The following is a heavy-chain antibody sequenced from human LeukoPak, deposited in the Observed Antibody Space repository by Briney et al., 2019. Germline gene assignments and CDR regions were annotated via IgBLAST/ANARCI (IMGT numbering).Heavy chain of an antibody. CDR3: ARVESVVTAIPDYYYGMDV. CDR2: INPYSGGT. V-gene: IGHV1-2*02. CDR1: EYTFTGYY. J-gene: IGHJ6*02. Sequence: GASVKVSCKASEYTFTGYYMHWVRQAPGQGLEWLGWINPYSGGTNYAQKFQGRVTMTRDTSISTAYMELSRLRSDDTAVYYCARVESVVTAIPDYYYGMDVWGQGTAVTVSS. D-gene: IGHD2-21*02.